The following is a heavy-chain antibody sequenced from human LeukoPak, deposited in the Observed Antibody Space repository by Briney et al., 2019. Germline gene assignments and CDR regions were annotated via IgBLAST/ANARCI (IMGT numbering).Heavy chain of an antibody. J-gene: IGHJ4*02. V-gene: IGHV4-59*01. CDR1: GVSISSYY. CDR2: IYYSGST. Sequence: SETLSLTCTVSGVSISSYYWSWIRQPPGKGLEWIGYIYYSGSTNYNPSLKGRVTISVDTSKNQFSLKLSSVTAADTAVYYCAREEVGGFDYWGQGTLVTVSS. CDR3: AREEVGGFDY. D-gene: IGHD2-2*01.